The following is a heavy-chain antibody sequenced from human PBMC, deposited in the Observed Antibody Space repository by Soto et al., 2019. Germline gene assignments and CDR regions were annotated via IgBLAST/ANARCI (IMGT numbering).Heavy chain of an antibody. CDR1: GGSFNNDY. J-gene: IGHJ6*02. CDR3: ARDTPAFDHQRITMVRGSLGMDV. CDR2: IFHSGIT. D-gene: IGHD3-10*01. Sequence: PSETLSLTCTSSGGSFNNDYWTWIRQSPGKGLEWIGYIFHSGITDYNPSVKSRVTISIDKSKNLFSLKLTSVTAADTAVYYCARDTPAFDHQRITMVRGSLGMDVWGQGTTVTVPS. V-gene: IGHV4-59*01.